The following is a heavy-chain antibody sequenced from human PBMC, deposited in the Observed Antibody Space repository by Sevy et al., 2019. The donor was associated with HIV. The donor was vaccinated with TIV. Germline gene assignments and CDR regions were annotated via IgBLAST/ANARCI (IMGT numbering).Heavy chain of an antibody. Sequence: ASVKVSCKASGYTFTSYGISWVRQAPGQGLEWMGWISAYNGNTNYAQKLQGRVTMTTDTSTSTAYMELRSLISDDTAVYYGARTYYDFWSGYRTSVTFDPWGQGTLVTVSS. J-gene: IGHJ5*02. CDR1: GYTFTSYG. D-gene: IGHD3-3*01. V-gene: IGHV1-18*01. CDR3: ARTYYDFWSGYRTSVTFDP. CDR2: ISAYNGNT.